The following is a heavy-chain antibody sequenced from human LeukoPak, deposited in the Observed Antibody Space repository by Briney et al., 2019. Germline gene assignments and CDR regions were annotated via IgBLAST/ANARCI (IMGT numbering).Heavy chain of an antibody. D-gene: IGHD4-17*01. CDR1: GFTFSSYA. CDR3: AKDQTTVRYYYYGMDV. J-gene: IGHJ6*02. Sequence: QAGGSLRLSCAASGFTFSSYAMSWVRQAPGKGLGWVSAISGSGGSTYYADSVKGRFTISRDNSKNTLYLQMNSLRAEDTAVYYCAKDQTTVRYYYYGMDVWGQGTTVTVSS. V-gene: IGHV3-23*01. CDR2: ISGSGGST.